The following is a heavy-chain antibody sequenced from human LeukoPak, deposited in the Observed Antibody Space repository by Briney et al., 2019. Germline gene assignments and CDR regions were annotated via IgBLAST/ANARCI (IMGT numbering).Heavy chain of an antibody. CDR3: AKSGGQQLVAAYGMDV. Sequence: PGGSLRLSCAASGFTFSSYSMNWVRQAPGKGLEWISYISSSSSPIYYAGSVKGRFTTSRDNAKNSLYLQTNSLRVEDTAVYYCAKSGGQQLVAAYGMDVWGQGTTVTVSS. V-gene: IGHV3-48*04. CDR2: ISSSSSPI. CDR1: GFTFSSYS. J-gene: IGHJ6*02. D-gene: IGHD6-13*01.